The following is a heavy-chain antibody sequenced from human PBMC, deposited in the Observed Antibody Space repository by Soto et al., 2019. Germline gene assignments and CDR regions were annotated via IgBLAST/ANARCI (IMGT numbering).Heavy chain of an antibody. CDR1: GFTFSSYG. J-gene: IGHJ6*02. Sequence: QVQLVESGGGVVQPGRSLRLSCAASGFTFSSYGMHWVRQAPGKGLEWVAVISYDGSNKYYADSVKGRFTISRDNSKNTLYLQRESRRAEDTVVYYCARSYGAPPYYYYYGMDVWGQGTTVTVSS. CDR3: ARSYGAPPYYYYYGMDV. D-gene: IGHD4-17*01. V-gene: IGHV3-30*03. CDR2: ISYDGSNK.